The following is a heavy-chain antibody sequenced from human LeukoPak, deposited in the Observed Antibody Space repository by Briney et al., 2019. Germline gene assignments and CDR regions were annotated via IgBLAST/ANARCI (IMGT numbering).Heavy chain of an antibody. V-gene: IGHV4-59*08. CDR3: ARLQAGIGEFTFDY. D-gene: IGHD3-10*01. CDR2: IYYSGST. J-gene: IGHJ4*02. CDR1: GDSISSYY. Sequence: PSETLSLTCTVSGDSISSYYWNWIRQPPGKGLEWIGYIYYSGSTNYNSSLKSRVTISVDTSKNQFSLKLRSVTAADTAVYYCARLQAGIGEFTFDYWGQGTLVTVSS.